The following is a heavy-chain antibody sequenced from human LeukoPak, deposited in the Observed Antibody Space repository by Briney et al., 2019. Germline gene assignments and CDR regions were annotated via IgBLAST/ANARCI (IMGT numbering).Heavy chain of an antibody. CDR1: GFSFSSYG. V-gene: IGHV3-48*03. CDR2: ISGSGSNI. Sequence: PGGSLTLSCAASGFSFSSYGMNWVRQAPGKGLEWVSYISGSGSNIYYADSVKGRFTISRDNAKKSLYLQMNSLRAEDTAVYYCAGEHTTVTSLLDYWGQGTLVTVSS. J-gene: IGHJ4*02. D-gene: IGHD4-17*01. CDR3: AGEHTTVTSLLDY.